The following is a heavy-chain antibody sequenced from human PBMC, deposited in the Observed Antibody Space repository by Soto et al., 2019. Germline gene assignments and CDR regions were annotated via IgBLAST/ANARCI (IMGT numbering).Heavy chain of an antibody. V-gene: IGHV4-39*02. Sequence: QLQLQESGPGLVKPSETLSLTCSVSGGSLTTSSYNWDWIRQPPGKGLEWIGTIYYDGSTSYNPSLKSQVTISVATAKNHFALKVNSVTAADTAVDYCARFSGNAFGVWGRGTVVTGSS. J-gene: IGHJ3*01. CDR2: IYYDGST. CDR3: ARFSGNAFGV. D-gene: IGHD1-1*01. CDR1: GGSLTTSSYN.